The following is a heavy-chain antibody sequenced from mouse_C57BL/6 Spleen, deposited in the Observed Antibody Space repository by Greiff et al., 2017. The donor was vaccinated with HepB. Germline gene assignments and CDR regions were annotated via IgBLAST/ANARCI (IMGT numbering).Heavy chain of an antibody. J-gene: IGHJ4*01. D-gene: IGHD1-1*01. V-gene: IGHV1-26*01. CDR2: INPNNGGT. CDR3: ARSQITTVVPYAMDY. Sequence: VQLQQSGPELVKPGASVKISCKASGYTFTDYYMNWVKQSHGKSLEWIGDINPNNGGTSYNQKFKGKATLTVDKSSSTAYMELRSLTSEDSAVYYCARSQITTVVPYAMDYWGQGTSVTVSS. CDR1: GYTFTDYY.